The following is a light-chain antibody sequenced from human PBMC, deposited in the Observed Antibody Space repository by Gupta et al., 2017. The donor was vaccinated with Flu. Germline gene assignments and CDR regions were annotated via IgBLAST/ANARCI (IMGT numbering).Light chain of an antibody. J-gene: IGKJ1*01. CDR1: QARGDSDGTIY. Sequence: DVTVTQSPLFLPVILGQAASISCNTSQARGDSDGTIYLNWFQQRPGQSPRRLIYKASNRDSGVPDRFSGSGSGSHFTLKISGVEAEDVGIYYRRQAKYCPRTFGQGTRVEI. CDR3: RQAKYCPRT. V-gene: IGKV2-30*01. CDR2: KAS.